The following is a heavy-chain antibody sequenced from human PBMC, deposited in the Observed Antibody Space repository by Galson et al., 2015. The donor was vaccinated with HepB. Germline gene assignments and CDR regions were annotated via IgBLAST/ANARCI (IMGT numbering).Heavy chain of an antibody. CDR3: AKDSGRGYWAPYCFDY. D-gene: IGHD2-21*01. V-gene: IGHV3-23*01. CDR2: ISGSGGST. J-gene: IGHJ4*02. CDR1: GFTFSSYA. Sequence: SLRLSCAASGFTFSSYAMSWVRQAPGKGLEWVSAISGSGGSTYYADSVKGRFTISRDNSKNTLYLQMNSLRAEDTAVYYCAKDSGRGYWAPYCFDYWGQGTLVTVSS.